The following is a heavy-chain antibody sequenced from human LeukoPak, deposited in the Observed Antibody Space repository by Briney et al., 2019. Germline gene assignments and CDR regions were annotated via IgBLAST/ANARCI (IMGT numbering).Heavy chain of an antibody. CDR3: ARAGSYSSGWYGFDY. Sequence: AGSLRLSCAASGFTFGSYAMHWVRLAPGKGLEWVAVISYDGSNKYYADSVKGRFTISRDNSKNTLYLQMNSLRAEDTAVYYCARAGSYSSGWYGFDYWGQGTLVTVSS. J-gene: IGHJ4*02. D-gene: IGHD6-19*01. V-gene: IGHV3-30-3*01. CDR1: GFTFGSYA. CDR2: ISYDGSNK.